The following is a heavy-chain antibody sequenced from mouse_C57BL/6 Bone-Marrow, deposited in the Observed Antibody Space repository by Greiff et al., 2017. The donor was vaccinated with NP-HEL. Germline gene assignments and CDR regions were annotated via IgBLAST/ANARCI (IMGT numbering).Heavy chain of an antibody. V-gene: IGHV1-81*01. Sequence: VQLQQSGAELARPGASVKLSCKASGYTFTSYGISWVKQRTGQGLEWIGEIYPRSGNTYYNEKFKGKATLTADKSSRTAYMELRSLTSEDSAVYFCARRYYGTYWYFDVWGTGTTVTVSS. J-gene: IGHJ1*03. CDR1: GYTFTSYG. D-gene: IGHD1-1*01. CDR2: IYPRSGNT. CDR3: ARRYYGTYWYFDV.